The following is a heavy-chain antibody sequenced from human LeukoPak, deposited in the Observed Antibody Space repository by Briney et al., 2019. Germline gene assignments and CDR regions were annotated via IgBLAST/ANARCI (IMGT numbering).Heavy chain of an antibody. Sequence: GGSLRLSCAASGFTFSSYGMHWVRQAPGKGLEWVAVISYDGSNKYYADSVKGRFTISRDNSKNTLYLQMNSLRAEDTAVYYCAKDRDYYFDYWGQGTLVTVSS. CDR2: ISYDGSNK. CDR3: AKDRDYYFDY. J-gene: IGHJ4*02. D-gene: IGHD3-10*01. V-gene: IGHV3-30*18. CDR1: GFTFSSYG.